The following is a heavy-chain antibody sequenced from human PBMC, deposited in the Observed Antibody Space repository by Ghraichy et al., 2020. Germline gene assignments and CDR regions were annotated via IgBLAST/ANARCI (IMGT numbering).Heavy chain of an antibody. D-gene: IGHD6-19*01. CDR3: ARQSGITVAGLDY. CDR2: IYYSGST. CDR1: GGSISSYY. J-gene: IGHJ4*02. V-gene: IGHV4-59*08. Sequence: ESLNISCTVSGGSISSYYWSWIRQPPGKGLEWIGYIYYSGSTNYNPSLKSRVTISVDTSKNQFSLKLSSVTAADTAVYYCARQSGITVAGLDYWGQGTLVTVSS.